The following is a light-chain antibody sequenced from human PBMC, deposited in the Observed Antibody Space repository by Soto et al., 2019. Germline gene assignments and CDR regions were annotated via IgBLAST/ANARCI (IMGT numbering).Light chain of an antibody. V-gene: IGKV1-5*01. J-gene: IGKJ1*01. CDR1: QTISSW. CDR2: AAS. CDR3: LQHNSYPWT. Sequence: DIQMTQSPSTLSGSVGDRVTITCRASQTISSWLAWYQQKPGKVPKRLIYAASSLQSGVPSRSSGSGYGTDFTLTISSLQPEDFATYYCLQHNSYPWTFGQGTKVDIK.